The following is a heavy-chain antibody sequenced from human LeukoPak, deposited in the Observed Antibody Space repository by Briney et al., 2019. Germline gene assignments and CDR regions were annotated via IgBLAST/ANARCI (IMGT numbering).Heavy chain of an antibody. D-gene: IGHD6-19*01. J-gene: IGHJ4*02. CDR3: ARGTIAVAGTSFYY. V-gene: IGHV3-66*01. CDR1: GFTVSSNY. Sequence: AGGSLRLSCAASGFTVSSNYMSWVRQAPGKGLEWVSVIYSGGSTYYADSVKGRFTISRDNSKNTLYLQMNSLRAEDTAVYYCARGTIAVAGTSFYYWGQGTLVTVSS. CDR2: IYSGGST.